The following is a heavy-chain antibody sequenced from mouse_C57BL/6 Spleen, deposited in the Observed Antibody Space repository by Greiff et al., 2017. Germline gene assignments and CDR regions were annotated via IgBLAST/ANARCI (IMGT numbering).Heavy chain of an antibody. J-gene: IGHJ2*01. CDR3: TIPSVVAKVDY. D-gene: IGHD1-1*01. CDR2: IDPETGGT. V-gene: IGHV1-15*01. Sequence: QVQLQQSGAELVRPGASVTLSCKAPGITFTDYELHWVKPTPVHGLEWIGAIDPETGGTAYNQQFSGKGKPIADKSSSTSYMELRSLTSEDSAANYCTIPSVVAKVDYWGQGTTLTVSS. CDR1: GITFTDYE.